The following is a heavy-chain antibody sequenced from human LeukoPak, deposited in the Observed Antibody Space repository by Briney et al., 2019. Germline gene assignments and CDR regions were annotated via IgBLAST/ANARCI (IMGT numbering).Heavy chain of an antibody. D-gene: IGHD6-19*01. J-gene: IGHJ4*02. Sequence: GGSLRLSCAASGFTFSSYSMNWVRQAPGKGLEWVSYISSSSTIYYVDSVKGRFTISRDTAMNSLYLQMNSLRAEDTAVYYCARVLAVAGTGDYWGQGTLVTVSS. CDR3: ARVLAVAGTGDY. V-gene: IGHV3-48*04. CDR2: ISSSSTI. CDR1: GFTFSSYS.